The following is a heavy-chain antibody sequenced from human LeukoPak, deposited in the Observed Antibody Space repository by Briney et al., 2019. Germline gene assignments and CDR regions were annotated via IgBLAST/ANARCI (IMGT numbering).Heavy chain of an antibody. Sequence: PSETLSLTCTVSGGSISSGGYYWSWIRQPPGKGLEWIGEINHSGSTNYNPSLKSRVTISVDTSKNQFSLKLSSVTAADTAVYYCARDVGSPSSGWYLYGMDVWGQGTTVTVSS. CDR1: GGSISSGGYY. D-gene: IGHD6-19*01. J-gene: IGHJ6*02. CDR2: INHSGST. CDR3: ARDVGSPSSGWYLYGMDV. V-gene: IGHV4-39*07.